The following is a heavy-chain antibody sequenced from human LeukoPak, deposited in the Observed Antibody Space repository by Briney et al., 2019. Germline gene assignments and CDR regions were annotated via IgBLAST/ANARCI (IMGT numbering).Heavy chain of an antibody. CDR2: TSFGGDDT. D-gene: IGHD3-22*01. Sequence: GGSLRLSCAASGFTFSNYAMNWVRQAPGKGLEWVSSTSFGGDDTYYTDSVKGRFTISRDNSKSTLLLQMNSLRAEDTAVYYCAKDAISMNGIWDAFDIWGQGTMITVSS. CDR3: AKDAISMNGIWDAFDI. J-gene: IGHJ3*02. V-gene: IGHV3-23*01. CDR1: GFTFSNYA.